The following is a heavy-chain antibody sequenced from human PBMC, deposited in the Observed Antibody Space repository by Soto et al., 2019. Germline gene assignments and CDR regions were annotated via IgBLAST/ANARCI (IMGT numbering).Heavy chain of an antibody. V-gene: IGHV1-3*01. J-gene: IGHJ5*02. CDR1: GYTFTSYA. CDR3: AREFEGGRELWFGEFTNWFDP. Sequence: ASVKVSCKASGYTFTSYAMHWVRQAPGQRLEWMGWINAGNGNTKYSQKFQGRVTITRDTSASTAYMELSSLRSEDTAVYYCAREFEGGRELWFGEFTNWFDPWGQGTLVTVSS. CDR2: INAGNGNT. D-gene: IGHD3-10*01.